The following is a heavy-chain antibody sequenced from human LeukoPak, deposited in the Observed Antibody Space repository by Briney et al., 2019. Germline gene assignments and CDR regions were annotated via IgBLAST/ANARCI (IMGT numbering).Heavy chain of an antibody. Sequence: SVKVSCKASGGTFSSYAISWVRQAPGQGLEWMGGIIPIFGTANYAQKFQGRVTITADESTSTAYMELSSLRSEDTAVYYCARRGAFGYSSGREDYWGQGTLVTVSS. CDR2: IIPIFGTA. D-gene: IGHD6-19*01. V-gene: IGHV1-69*13. CDR3: ARRGAFGYSSGREDY. J-gene: IGHJ4*02. CDR1: GGTFSSYA.